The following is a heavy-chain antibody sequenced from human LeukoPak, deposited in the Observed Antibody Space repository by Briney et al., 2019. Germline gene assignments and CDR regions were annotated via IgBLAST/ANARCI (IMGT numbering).Heavy chain of an antibody. J-gene: IGHJ6*02. CDR2: ISYDGSNK. CDR1: GFTFSSYA. V-gene: IGHV3-30-3*02. Sequence: PGGSLRLSCAASGFTFSSYAMHWVRQAPGKGLEWVAVISYDGSNKYYADSVKGRFTISRDNSKNTLYLQMNSLRAEDTAVYYCAKYVSGGEYGGMWYYYGMDVWGQGTTVTVSS. D-gene: IGHD4-23*01. CDR3: AKYVSGGEYGGMWYYYGMDV.